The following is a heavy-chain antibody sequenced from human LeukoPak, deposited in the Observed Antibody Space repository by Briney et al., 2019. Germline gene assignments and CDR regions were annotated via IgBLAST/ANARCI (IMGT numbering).Heavy chain of an antibody. CDR2: IHNSGSTI. J-gene: IGHJ4*02. V-gene: IGHV3-48*04. D-gene: IGHD1-20*01. CDR1: GFTFSSYS. CDR3: AREMGRDNWNGLYNY. Sequence: GGSLRLSCAASGFTFSSYSMNWVRQAPGKGLEWVSYIHNSGSTIYYADSVKGRFTISRDNVKNSLYLQMNNLRADDTAVYYCAREMGRDNWNGLYNYWGQGTLVTVSS.